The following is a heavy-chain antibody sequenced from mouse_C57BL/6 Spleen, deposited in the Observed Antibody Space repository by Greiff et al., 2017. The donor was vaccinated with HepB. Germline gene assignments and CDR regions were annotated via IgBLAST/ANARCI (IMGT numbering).Heavy chain of an antibody. CDR3: ARRMELGLYYAMDY. Sequence: QVQLQQSGAELARPGASVKLSCKASGYTFTSYGISWVKQRTGQGLEWIGEIYPRSGNTYYNEKFKGKATLTADKSSSTAYMELRSLTSEDSAVYFCARRMELGLYYAMDYWGQGTSVTVSS. V-gene: IGHV1-81*01. CDR1: GYTFTSYG. CDR2: IYPRSGNT. J-gene: IGHJ4*01. D-gene: IGHD4-1*01.